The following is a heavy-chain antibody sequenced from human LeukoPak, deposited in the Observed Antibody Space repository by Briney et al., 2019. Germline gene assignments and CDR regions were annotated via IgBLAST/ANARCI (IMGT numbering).Heavy chain of an antibody. CDR2: IIPIFGAA. Sequence: ASVKVSCKASGGTFSSYAISWVRQAPGQGLEWMGRIIPIFGAANYAQKFQGRVTITTDESTSTAYMELSSLRSEDTAVYYCARGEEYCSGGSCYVLFDYWGQGTLVTVSS. CDR3: ARGEEYCSGGSCYVLFDY. J-gene: IGHJ4*02. CDR1: GGTFSSYA. D-gene: IGHD2-15*01. V-gene: IGHV1-69*05.